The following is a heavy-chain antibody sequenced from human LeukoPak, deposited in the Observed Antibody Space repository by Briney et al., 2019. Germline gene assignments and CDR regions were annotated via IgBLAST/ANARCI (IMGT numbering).Heavy chain of an antibody. CDR2: LWYDGTNK. V-gene: IGHV3-33*01. D-gene: IGHD3-22*01. CDR3: ARARNNYDSGGYSALDY. Sequence: GGSLRLSCAASDFTFRSYGMHWVRQAPGKGLQWVASLWYDGTNKYHADSVKGRFTISRDNSQSTLYLQMNSLRAEDTAVYYCARARNNYDSGGYSALDYWGQGTLVTVSS. J-gene: IGHJ4*02. CDR1: DFTFRSYG.